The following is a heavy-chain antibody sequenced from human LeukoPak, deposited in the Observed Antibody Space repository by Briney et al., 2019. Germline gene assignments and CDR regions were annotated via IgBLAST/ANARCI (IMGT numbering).Heavy chain of an antibody. CDR3: ARSNQADDY. CDR2: INPGGSSI. CDR1: GFTFSSYW. D-gene: IGHD1-14*01. V-gene: IGHV3-74*01. Sequence: PGRSLRLSCAASGFTFSSYWMHWVRQVPGKGLVWVARINPGGSSITYADSVKGRFTISRDNAKDTLYLQMDSLRAEDTGVYYCARSNQADDYWGQGTVVTVSS. J-gene: IGHJ4*02.